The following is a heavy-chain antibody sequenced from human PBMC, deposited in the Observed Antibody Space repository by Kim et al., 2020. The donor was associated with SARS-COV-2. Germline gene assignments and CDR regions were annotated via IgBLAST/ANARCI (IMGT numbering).Heavy chain of an antibody. CDR2: IYSGGSST. V-gene: IGHV3-23*03. CDR3: AKDGGSYYFDY. J-gene: IGHJ4*02. D-gene: IGHD1-26*01. CDR1: GFTFSSYA. Sequence: GGSLRLSCAASGFTFSSYAMSWVRQAPGKGLEWVSVIYSGGSSTYYADSVKGRFTISRDNSKNTLYLQMNSLRAEDTAVYYCAKDGGSYYFDYWGQGTLVTVSS.